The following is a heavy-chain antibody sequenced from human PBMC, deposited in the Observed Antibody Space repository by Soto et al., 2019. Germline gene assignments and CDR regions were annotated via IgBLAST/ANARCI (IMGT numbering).Heavy chain of an antibody. D-gene: IGHD2-2*01. CDR1: GYTFTSYG. V-gene: IGHV1-18*01. CDR3: ARDHGVQAATHPPQMDY. J-gene: IGHJ4*02. CDR2: ISAYNGNT. Sequence: ASVKVSCKASGYTFTSYGISWVRQAPGKGLEWMGWISAYNGNTNYAQKLQGRVTMTTDTSTSTDYMELRSLRSDDTAVYYCARDHGVQAATHPPQMDYWGQGTLVTVSS.